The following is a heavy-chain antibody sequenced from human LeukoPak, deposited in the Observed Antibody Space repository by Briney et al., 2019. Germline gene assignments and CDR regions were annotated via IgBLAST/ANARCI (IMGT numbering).Heavy chain of an antibody. J-gene: IGHJ5*02. D-gene: IGHD3-10*01. CDR2: INSDGSST. Sequence: PGGSLRLSCAASGFTFSSYWMHWVRQAPGKGLVWVSRINSDGSSTSYADSVKGRFTISRDNAKNTLYLQMNSLRAEDTAVYYCARALADYYGSGSYSNRFDPWGQGTLVTVSS. CDR1: GFTFSSYW. V-gene: IGHV3-74*01. CDR3: ARALADYYGSGSYSNRFDP.